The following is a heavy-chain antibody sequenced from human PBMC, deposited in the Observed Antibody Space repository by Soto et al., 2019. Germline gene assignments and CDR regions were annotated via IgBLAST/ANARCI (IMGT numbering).Heavy chain of an antibody. CDR3: ARDVRAAARITGNYYYGMDV. CDR1: GYTFTSYA. J-gene: IGHJ6*02. CDR2: INAGNGNT. V-gene: IGHV1-3*01. Sequence: QVQLVQSGAEVKKPGASVKVSCKASGYTFTSYAMHWVRQDPGQRLEWMGWINAGNGNTKYSQKFQGRVTITRDTSASTAYMELSSLRSEDTAVYYCARDVRAAARITGNYYYGMDVWGQGTTVTVSS. D-gene: IGHD6-13*01.